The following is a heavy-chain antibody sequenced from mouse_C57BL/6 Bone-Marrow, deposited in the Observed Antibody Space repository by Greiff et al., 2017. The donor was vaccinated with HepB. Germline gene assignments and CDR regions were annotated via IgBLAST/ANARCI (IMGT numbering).Heavy chain of an antibody. CDR2: IYPGSGST. CDR1: GYTFTSYW. V-gene: IGHV1-55*01. Sequence: VQLQQSGAELVKPGASVKMSCKASGYTFTSYWITWVKQRPGQGLEWIGDIYPGSGSTNYNEKFKSKATLTVDTSCSTAYMQLSSLTSEDSAVYYCARDYYGNPYFDYWGQGTTLTVSS. J-gene: IGHJ2*01. D-gene: IGHD2-1*01. CDR3: ARDYYGNPYFDY.